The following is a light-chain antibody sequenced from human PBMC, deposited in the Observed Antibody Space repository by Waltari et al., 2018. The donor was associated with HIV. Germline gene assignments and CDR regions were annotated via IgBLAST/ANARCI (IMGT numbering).Light chain of an antibody. CDR1: ESIISY. Sequence: DINMTQSPSSLSASVGDRVTITCRASESIISYLNWYHQSPGKAPTLLIFSTSTLQDRVPSRFSGSRSETEFALSIAGLQREDFGTYFCQQTFSPPRTFGPGT. J-gene: IGKJ2*01. V-gene: IGKV1-39*01. CDR2: STS. CDR3: QQTFSPPRT.